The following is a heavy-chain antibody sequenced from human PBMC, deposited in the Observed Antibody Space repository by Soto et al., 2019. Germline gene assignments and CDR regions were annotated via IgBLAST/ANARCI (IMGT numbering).Heavy chain of an antibody. D-gene: IGHD2-2*01. CDR1: GGSISRYY. CDR3: ARDPAKYYFDY. V-gene: IGHV4-59*01. J-gene: IGHJ4*02. CDR2: IYYSGST. Sequence: PSETLSLTCTVSGGSISRYYWSWIRQPPGKGLEWIGYIYYSGSTNYNPSLKSRVTISVDTSKNQFSLKLSSVTAADTAVYYCARDPAKYYFDYWGQGTLVTVSS.